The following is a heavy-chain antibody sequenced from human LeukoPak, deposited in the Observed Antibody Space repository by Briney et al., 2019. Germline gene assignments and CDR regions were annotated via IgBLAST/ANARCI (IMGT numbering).Heavy chain of an antibody. CDR3: ARRRYDFWSGYPNDAFDI. Sequence: KPSETLSLTCTVSGRSISSSYWSWVRQPAGKGLEWIGRIYTSGSTHYNPSLKSRVTMSVDTSKNQFSLKLSSVTAADTAVYYCARRRYDFWSGYPNDAFDIWGQGTMVTVSS. CDR1: GRSISSSY. J-gene: IGHJ3*02. CDR2: IYTSGST. D-gene: IGHD3-3*01. V-gene: IGHV4-4*07.